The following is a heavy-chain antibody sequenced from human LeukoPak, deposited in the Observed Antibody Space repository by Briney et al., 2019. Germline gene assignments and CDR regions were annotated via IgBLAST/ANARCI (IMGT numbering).Heavy chain of an antibody. Sequence: EASVKVSCKASGYTFTGYYMHWVRQAPGQGLEWMGWINPNSGGTNYAQKFQGWVTMTRDTSISTAYMELSRLRSDDTAVYYCARGKYYDSSGLPRAFDIWGQGTMVTVSS. CDR1: GYTFTGYY. D-gene: IGHD3-22*01. V-gene: IGHV1-2*04. CDR2: INPNSGGT. J-gene: IGHJ3*02. CDR3: ARGKYYDSSGLPRAFDI.